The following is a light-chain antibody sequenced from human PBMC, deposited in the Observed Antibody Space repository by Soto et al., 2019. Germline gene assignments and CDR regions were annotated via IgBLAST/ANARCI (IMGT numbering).Light chain of an antibody. CDR2: DAS. CDR3: QQRQYWPPIT. J-gene: IGKJ5*01. Sequence: EIVLTQSPGTLSLSPGERATLSCRASQSVSSYLAWYQQKPGQAPRLLIYDASNRATGIPARFSDSGSGTEVAHTISRLVHKNLAIYNCQQRQYWPPITFGQGTRLEIK. CDR1: QSVSSY. V-gene: IGKV3-11*01.